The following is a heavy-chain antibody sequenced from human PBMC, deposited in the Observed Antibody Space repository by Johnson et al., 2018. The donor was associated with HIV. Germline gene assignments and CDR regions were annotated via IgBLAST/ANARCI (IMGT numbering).Heavy chain of an antibody. CDR1: GFTVSSNY. Sequence: VQVVESGGGLVQPGGSLRLSCAASGFTVSSNYMSWVRQAPGKGLEWVSVIYSGGSTYYTDSVKGRFTISRDNSKNTLYLQMNSLRAEDTAVYYCAKDRDSSSPNDAFDIWGQGTMVTVSS. D-gene: IGHD6-6*01. V-gene: IGHV3-53*01. J-gene: IGHJ3*02. CDR3: AKDRDSSSPNDAFDI. CDR2: IYSGGST.